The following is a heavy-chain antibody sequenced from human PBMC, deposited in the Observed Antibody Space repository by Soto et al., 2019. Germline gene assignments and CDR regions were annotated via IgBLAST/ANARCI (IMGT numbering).Heavy chain of an antibody. J-gene: IGHJ4*02. V-gene: IGHV1-18*01. CDR1: GYTFTSYG. Sequence: QVQLVQSGAEVKKPGASVKVSCKASGYTFTSYGISWVRQVPGQGLVWMGWISAYNGITNYAQKFQGRVTMTTDTSTTTAYMELRSLRSDDTAVYYCARAPRDGYNYVLPWGQGTLVIVSS. CDR2: ISAYNGIT. CDR3: ARAPRDGYNYVLP. D-gene: IGHD5-12*01.